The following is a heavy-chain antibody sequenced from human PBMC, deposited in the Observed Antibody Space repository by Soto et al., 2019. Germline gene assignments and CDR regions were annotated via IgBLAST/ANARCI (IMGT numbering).Heavy chain of an antibody. J-gene: IGHJ3*02. D-gene: IGHD3-10*01. Sequence: GGSLRLSCAASGFTFSSYAMSWVRQAPGKGLEWVSAISGSGGSTYYADSVKGRFTISRDNSKNTLYLQMNSLRAEDTAVYYCAKVRVLLWFGEFDAFDIWGQGTMVTVSS. CDR2: ISGSGGST. V-gene: IGHV3-23*01. CDR1: GFTFSSYA. CDR3: AKVRVLLWFGEFDAFDI.